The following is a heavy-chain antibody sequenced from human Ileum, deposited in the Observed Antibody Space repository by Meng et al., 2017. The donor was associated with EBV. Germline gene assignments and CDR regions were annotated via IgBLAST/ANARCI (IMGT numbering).Heavy chain of an antibody. CDR2: IYRSGSS. CDR1: VGSISNSDHY. J-gene: IGHJ4*02. D-gene: IGHD3-10*01. Sequence: QRQLQVSVPGLVKPSETLSLTCSVSVGSISNSDHYWNWIRRSPGKGLEWIASIYRSGSSYFDPSLKSRVSLSLDTSKNQFSLKLSSVTAADTALYYCARDPAYPRGLFDSWGQGILVTVSS. V-gene: IGHV4-39*07. CDR3: ARDPAYPRGLFDS.